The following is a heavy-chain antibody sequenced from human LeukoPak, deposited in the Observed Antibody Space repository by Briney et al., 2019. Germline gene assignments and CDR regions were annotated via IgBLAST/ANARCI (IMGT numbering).Heavy chain of an antibody. D-gene: IGHD6-13*01. CDR1: GFTFSSAG. CDR2: ISYDGNDQ. Sequence: PGRSLRLSCAASGFTFSSAGMNWVRQAPGKGLEWVAFISYDGNDQYYADSVKGRFTISRDNPKNTVYLQMNSLSTEDTAIYYCAKDHSHPHVQSSSYSNFCDYWGQGTLVAVSS. J-gene: IGHJ4*02. CDR3: AKDHSHPHVQSSSYSNFCDY. V-gene: IGHV3-30*18.